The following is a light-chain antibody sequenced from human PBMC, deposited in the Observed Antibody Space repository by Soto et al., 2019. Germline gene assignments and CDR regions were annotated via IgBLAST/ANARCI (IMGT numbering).Light chain of an antibody. V-gene: IGLV1-40*01. CDR1: SSNIGAGYD. CDR3: QSYDSSLSSWV. Sequence: QSVLTQPPSVSGAPGQRVTISCTGSSSNIGAGYDVHWYQQLPGTAPKLLIYDNNNRPSGVPDRFSGSKSGTSASLAITGLQAEYEAEYYGQSYDSSLSSWVFGGGTQLTVL. CDR2: DNN. J-gene: IGLJ7*01.